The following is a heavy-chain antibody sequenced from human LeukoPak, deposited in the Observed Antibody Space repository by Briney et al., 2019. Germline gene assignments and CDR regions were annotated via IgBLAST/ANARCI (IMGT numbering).Heavy chain of an antibody. CDR3: AKGTGIVVPAAIPDY. CDR2: ISGSGGST. Sequence: AGGSLRLSCAASGLTFSSYAMSWVRQAPGKGLEWVSAISGSGGSTYYADSVKGRFTISRDNSKNTLYLQMNSLRAEDTAVYYCAKGTGIVVPAAIPDYWGQGTLVTVSS. D-gene: IGHD2-2*01. CDR1: GLTFSSYA. J-gene: IGHJ4*02. V-gene: IGHV3-23*01.